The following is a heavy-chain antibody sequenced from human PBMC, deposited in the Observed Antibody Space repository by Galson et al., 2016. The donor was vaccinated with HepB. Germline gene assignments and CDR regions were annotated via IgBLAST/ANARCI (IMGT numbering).Heavy chain of an antibody. CDR1: GFTWSNYW. V-gene: IGHV3-7*03. J-gene: IGHJ5*02. Sequence: SLRLPGAASGFTWSNYWMTWVRQAPGKGLEWVANIKQDGSKRYYVDSVKGRFSISRDNAKSSVYLQMDSLRADDTAIYYCARAIVVVSAPRFDPWGQGTLVTVSS. CDR2: IKQDGSKR. CDR3: ARAIVVVSAPRFDP. D-gene: IGHD2-21*01.